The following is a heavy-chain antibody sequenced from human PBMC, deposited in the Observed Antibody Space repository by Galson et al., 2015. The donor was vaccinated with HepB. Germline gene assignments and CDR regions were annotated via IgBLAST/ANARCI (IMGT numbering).Heavy chain of an antibody. CDR1: GLIFSSYA. CDR3: ARNGGFFLRYYFDF. J-gene: IGHJ4*02. Sequence: SLRLSCAASGLIFSSYAMSWVRQAPGKGLEWVSGISGSGGSRDYADSVRGRFTISRDNSKNTLFLQMNSLRAEDTAVYYCARNGGFFLRYYFDFWGQGTLVTVSS. V-gene: IGHV3-23*01. CDR2: ISGSGGSR. D-gene: IGHD2-15*01.